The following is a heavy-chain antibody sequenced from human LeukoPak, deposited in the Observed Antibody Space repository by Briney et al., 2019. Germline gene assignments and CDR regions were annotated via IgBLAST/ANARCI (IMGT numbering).Heavy chain of an antibody. CDR3: ARARGQRLVT. D-gene: IGHD6-13*01. Sequence: SETLSLTCTVSGGSISSSSYYWGWIRQPPGKGLEWIGSIYYSGSTYYNPSLKSRVTISVDTSKNQFSLKLSSVTAADTAVYYCARARGQRLVTWGQGTLVTVSS. J-gene: IGHJ4*02. V-gene: IGHV4-39*01. CDR1: GGSISSSSYY. CDR2: IYYSGST.